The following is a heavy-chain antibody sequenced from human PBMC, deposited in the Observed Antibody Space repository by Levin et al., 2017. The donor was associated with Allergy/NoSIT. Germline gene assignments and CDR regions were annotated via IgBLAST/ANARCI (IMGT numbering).Heavy chain of an antibody. CDR1: GFTFSSYA. V-gene: IGHV3-30-3*01. CDR3: AREAGVVAAMADAFDI. J-gene: IGHJ3*02. CDR2: ISYDGSNK. Sequence: GESLKISCAASGFTFSSYAMHWVRQAPGKGLEWVAVISYDGSNKYYADSVKGRFTISRDNSKNTLYLQMNSLRAEDTAVYYCAREAGVVAAMADAFDIWGQGTMVTVSS. D-gene: IGHD2-15*01.